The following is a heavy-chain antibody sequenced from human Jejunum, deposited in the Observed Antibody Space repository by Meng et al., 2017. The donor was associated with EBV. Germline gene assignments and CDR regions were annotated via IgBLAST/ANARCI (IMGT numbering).Heavy chain of an antibody. Sequence: QTLPPPVAVSGADTTRVAYLWCWTRQPPGKGLSWIVNIYNIGSTYYNPSLKSRVTISVDRSKNQFSLKLTSVTAADTAVYYCARGGPDFGDYVPFDYWGQGTLVTVSS. D-gene: IGHD4-17*01. CDR1: GADTTRVAYL. CDR3: ARGGPDFGDYVPFDY. CDR2: IYNIGST. V-gene: IGHV4-30-2*01. J-gene: IGHJ4*02.